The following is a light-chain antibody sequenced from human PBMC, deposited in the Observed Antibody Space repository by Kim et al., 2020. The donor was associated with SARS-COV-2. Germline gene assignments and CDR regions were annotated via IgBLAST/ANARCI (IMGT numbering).Light chain of an antibody. Sequence: AAVGDRVTITCRARQSISSWLAWYQQKPGKAPNRLIYDASSLESGVPSRFSGYGSGTEFTLTISSLQADDSATYYCQQYNSYSWTFGQGTKVDIK. CDR3: QQYNSYSWT. CDR2: DAS. J-gene: IGKJ1*01. V-gene: IGKV1-5*01. CDR1: QSISSW.